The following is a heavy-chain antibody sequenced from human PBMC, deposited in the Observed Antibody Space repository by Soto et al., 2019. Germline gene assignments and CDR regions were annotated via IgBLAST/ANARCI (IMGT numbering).Heavy chain of an antibody. D-gene: IGHD6-6*01. V-gene: IGHV1-18*01. CDR2: ISAYNGNT. Sequence: VASVKVSCKASGYTFTSYGTSWVRQAPGQGLEWMGWISAYNGNTNYAQKLQGRVTMTTDTSTSTAYMELRSLRSDDTAVYYCARDKPLEYSSSVVPYWGQGTLVTVSS. J-gene: IGHJ4*02. CDR3: ARDKPLEYSSSVVPY. CDR1: GYTFTSYG.